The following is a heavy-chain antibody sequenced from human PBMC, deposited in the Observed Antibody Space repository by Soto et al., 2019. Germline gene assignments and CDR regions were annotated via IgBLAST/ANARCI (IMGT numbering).Heavy chain of an antibody. CDR3: ARYSNGAFDI. V-gene: IGHV3-64*01. CDR2: ISSNGGST. J-gene: IGHJ3*02. D-gene: IGHD2-21*01. Sequence: GESLKISCAASGFTFSSYAMHWVRQAPGKGLEYVSAISSNGGSTYYANSVKGRFTISRDYSKNTLYLQMGSLRAEDMAVYYCARYSNGAFDIWGQGTMVTVSS. CDR1: GFTFSSYA.